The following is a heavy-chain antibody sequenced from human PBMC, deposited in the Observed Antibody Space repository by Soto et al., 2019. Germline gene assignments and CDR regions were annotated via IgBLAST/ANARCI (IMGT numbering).Heavy chain of an antibody. CDR2: ISGSGGST. D-gene: IGHD6-13*01. Sequence: GGSLRLSCAASGFTFRSYAMSWVRQAPGKGLEWVSAISGSGGSTYYADSVKGRFTISRDNSKNTLYLQMNSLRAEDTAVYYCAKVSSSSWYAFDIWGQGTMVTVSS. J-gene: IGHJ3*02. CDR1: GFTFRSYA. CDR3: AKVSSSSWYAFDI. V-gene: IGHV3-23*01.